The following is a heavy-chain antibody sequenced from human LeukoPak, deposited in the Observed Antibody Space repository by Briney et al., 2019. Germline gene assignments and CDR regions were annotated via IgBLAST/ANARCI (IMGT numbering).Heavy chain of an antibody. Sequence: SETLSLTCAVYGGSFSGYYWSWIRQPPGKGLEWIGYIYYSGSTNYNPSLKSRVTISVDTSKNQFSLKLSSVTAADTAVYYCARVTFGSSWYYYYGMDVWGRGTTVTVSS. CDR2: IYYSGST. CDR1: GGSFSGYY. J-gene: IGHJ6*02. V-gene: IGHV4-59*08. D-gene: IGHD6-13*01. CDR3: ARVTFGSSWYYYYGMDV.